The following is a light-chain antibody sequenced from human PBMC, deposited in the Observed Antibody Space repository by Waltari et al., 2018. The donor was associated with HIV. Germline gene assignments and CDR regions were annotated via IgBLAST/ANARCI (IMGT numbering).Light chain of an antibody. CDR3: QQLNSYPPYT. J-gene: IGKJ2*01. V-gene: IGKV1-9*01. CDR2: AAI. CDR1: QGISNS. Sequence: DIQLTQSPSFLSASVGDRVTITCRASQGISNSLAWYQQKPGKAPKLLIYAAITLQSGVPSWFSGGGSGTAFTLTINFRQPEDFATYYCQQLNSYPPYTFGQGTKLEIK.